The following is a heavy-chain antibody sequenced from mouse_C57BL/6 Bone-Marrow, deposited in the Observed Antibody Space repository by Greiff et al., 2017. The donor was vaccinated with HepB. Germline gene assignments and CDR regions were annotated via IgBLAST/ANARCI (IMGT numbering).Heavy chain of an antibody. CDR1: GFNIKNTY. CDR3: APFYYGSGAWFAY. CDR2: IDPANGNT. V-gene: IGHV14-3*01. J-gene: IGHJ3*01. Sequence: EVQLQQSVAELVRPGASVKLSCTASGFNIKNTYMHWVKQRPEQGLEWIGRIDPANGNTKYAPKFQGKATITADTSSNTAYLQLSSLTSEDTAIYDCAPFYYGSGAWFAYWGQGTLVTVSA. D-gene: IGHD1-1*01.